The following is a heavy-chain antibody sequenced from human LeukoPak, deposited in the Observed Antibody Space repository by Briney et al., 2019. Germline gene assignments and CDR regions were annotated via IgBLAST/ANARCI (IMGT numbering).Heavy chain of an antibody. CDR3: ARIRDGYNDAYDL. V-gene: IGHV1-2*02. Sequence: ASVKVSCKASGYTFTGYYMHWVRQAPGQGLEWMGWINPNSGNTNYAQNFQGRVTLTRDTSTSTVYMELSSPRSEDTAIYYCARIRDGYNDAYDLWGQGTVVTVPS. D-gene: IGHD5-24*01. J-gene: IGHJ3*01. CDR2: INPNSGNT. CDR1: GYTFTGYY.